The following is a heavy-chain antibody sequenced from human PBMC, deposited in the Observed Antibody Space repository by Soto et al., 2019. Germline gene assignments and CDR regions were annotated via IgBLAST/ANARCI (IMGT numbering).Heavy chain of an antibody. CDR2: ISGSGGST. CDR3: AKGRVGDDFWSGYFPTTWYGMDV. J-gene: IGHJ6*02. Sequence: PLGSLRLSCAASGFTFSSYAMSWVRQAPGKGLEWVSAISGSGGSTYYADSVKGRFTISRDNSKNTLYLQMNSLRAEDTAVYYCAKGRVGDDFWSGYFPTTWYGMDVWGQGTTVTVSS. D-gene: IGHD3-3*01. V-gene: IGHV3-23*01. CDR1: GFTFSSYA.